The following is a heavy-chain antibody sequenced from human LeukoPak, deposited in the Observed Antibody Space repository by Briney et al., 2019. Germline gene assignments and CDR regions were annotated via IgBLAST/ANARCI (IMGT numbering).Heavy chain of an antibody. Sequence: SETLSLTCTVSGGSISSYYWSWIRQPAGKGLEWIGRIYTGGSTNYNPSLKSRVTMSVDTSKNQFSLKLSSVTAADTAVYYCARYCSGGSCPLGDAFGIWGQGTMVTVSS. D-gene: IGHD2-15*01. J-gene: IGHJ3*02. CDR1: GGSISSYY. CDR3: ARYCSGGSCPLGDAFGI. CDR2: IYTGGST. V-gene: IGHV4-4*07.